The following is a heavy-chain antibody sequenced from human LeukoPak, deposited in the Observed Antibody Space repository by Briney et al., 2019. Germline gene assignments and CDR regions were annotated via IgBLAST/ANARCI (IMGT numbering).Heavy chain of an antibody. V-gene: IGHV1-2*02. CDR3: ARLMVRVNWFDP. J-gene: IGHJ5*02. Sequence: ASVKVSCKASGYTFTGYYMHWARQAPGQGLEWMGWINPNSGGTNYAQKFQGRVTVTRDASISTAYMELSRLRSDDTAVYYCARLMVRVNWFDPWGQGTLVTVSS. CDR2: INPNSGGT. CDR1: GYTFTGYY. D-gene: IGHD3-10*01.